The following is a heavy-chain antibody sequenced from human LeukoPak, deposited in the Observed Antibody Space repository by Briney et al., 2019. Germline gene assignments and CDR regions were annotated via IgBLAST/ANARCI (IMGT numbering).Heavy chain of an antibody. V-gene: IGHV1-8*01. Sequence: ASVKVSCKASGYTFTSYDINWVRHDTGQGLGWVGWMNPNSGNTGYAQKFQGKVTMTRNTSISTAYMELSSLRSEDTSVYYCARGHYYDSSGRGSDAFDISGQGTMVTVSS. CDR3: ARGHYYDSSGRGSDAFDI. D-gene: IGHD3-22*01. CDR1: GYTFTSYD. J-gene: IGHJ3*02. CDR2: MNPNSGNT.